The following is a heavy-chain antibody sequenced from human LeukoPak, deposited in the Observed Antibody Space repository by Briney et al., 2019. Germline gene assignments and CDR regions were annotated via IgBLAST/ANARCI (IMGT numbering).Heavy chain of an antibody. CDR2: IIPILAIA. CDR1: GGTFSGYA. D-gene: IGHD6-6*01. V-gene: IGHV1-69*04. J-gene: IGHJ4*02. Sequence: SVKLSCKASGGTFSGYAISWVRPAPRQGLEWMGRIIPILAIANFAQKFQGRVSITADRSTTAAYMDLSSLTSEDTAVYFCAREGAARPHMHFDSWGQGTLVTVSS. CDR3: AREGAARPHMHFDS.